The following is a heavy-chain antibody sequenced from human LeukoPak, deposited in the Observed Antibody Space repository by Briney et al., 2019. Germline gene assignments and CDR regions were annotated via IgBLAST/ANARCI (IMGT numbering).Heavy chain of an antibody. CDR2: IASKTDGGTT. V-gene: IGHV3-15*04. J-gene: IGHJ4*02. CDR1: GLTVTNAW. CDR3: TTGIRGD. Sequence: GGSLRLSCAASGLTVTNAWMNWVRQVPGKGLEWVGRIASKTDGGTTDYAAPVKGRFTISRDDSKNTLFLQMNSLKTEDTAVYYCTTGIRGDCGQGTLVTVSS.